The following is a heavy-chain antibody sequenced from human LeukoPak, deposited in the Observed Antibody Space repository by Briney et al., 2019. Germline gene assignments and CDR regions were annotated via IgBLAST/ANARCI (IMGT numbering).Heavy chain of an antibody. Sequence: SETLSLTCTVSGDSISGDHWNWIRQPPGKGLEWIGYIYYSGNTNYNPSLKSRVTISVDTSKNQLSLKLSSVTAADTAVYYCARWNDFDIWGQGTMVTVSS. CDR1: GDSISGDH. V-gene: IGHV4-59*08. CDR2: IYYSGNT. CDR3: ARWNDFDI. J-gene: IGHJ3*02.